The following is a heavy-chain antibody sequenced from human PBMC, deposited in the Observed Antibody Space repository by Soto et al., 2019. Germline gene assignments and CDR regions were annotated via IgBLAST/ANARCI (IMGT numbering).Heavy chain of an antibody. D-gene: IGHD5-18*01. CDR1: GYSFSNYW. V-gene: IGHV5-51*01. Sequence: GESLKISCKGSGYSFSNYWIGWVRQMPGKGLEWMGIIYPGDSDTRYSTSFQGRVTISADKSISTAYLQWSSLKASDSALYYCAMVHTNVLSPYHYYGMDVWGQGTTVTVSS. CDR3: AMVHTNVLSPYHYYGMDV. CDR2: IYPGDSDT. J-gene: IGHJ6*02.